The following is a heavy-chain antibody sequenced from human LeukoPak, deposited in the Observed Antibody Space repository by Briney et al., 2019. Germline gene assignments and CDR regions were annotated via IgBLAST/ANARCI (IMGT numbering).Heavy chain of an antibody. D-gene: IGHD3-10*01. CDR3: ARWSHVSGRWFLDN. J-gene: IGHJ4*02. CDR1: GLRLDNYW. V-gene: IGHV3-7*05. Sequence: GSLRPSCEASGLRLDNYWMTWVRQAPGKGLEWVADINEDGSKIYSLDSVKGRFTISRDNAKNSLSLQLNTLRAEDTAVYYCARWSHVSGRWFLDNWGRGTLVSVSS. CDR2: INEDGSKI.